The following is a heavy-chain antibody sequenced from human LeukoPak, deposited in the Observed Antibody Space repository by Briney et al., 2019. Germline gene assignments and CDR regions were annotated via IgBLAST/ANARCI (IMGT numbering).Heavy chain of an antibody. CDR3: ARGRDGTAMAMIFDY. CDR2: IIPIFGTA. D-gene: IGHD5-18*01. J-gene: IGHJ4*02. V-gene: IGHV1-69*01. CDR1: GGTFTSYA. Sequence: SVKVSCKASGGTFTSYAISWVRQAPGQGLEWMGGIIPIFGTANYAQKFQGRVTITADESTSTAYMELSSLRSEDTAVYYCARGRDGTAMAMIFDYWGQGTLVTVSS.